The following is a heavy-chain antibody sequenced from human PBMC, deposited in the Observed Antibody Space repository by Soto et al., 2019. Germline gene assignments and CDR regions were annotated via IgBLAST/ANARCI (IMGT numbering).Heavy chain of an antibody. Sequence: GGSLRLSCAASGFTFSGHYMDWVRQAPGKGLEWVGRTRNKANSYTTEYAASVKGRFTISRDDSKSSLYLQMNSLKTEDTAVYYCARELMTTVTYFDYWGQVAMVTVYS. CDR2: TRNKANSYTT. J-gene: IGHJ4*02. CDR1: GFTFSGHY. V-gene: IGHV3-72*01. D-gene: IGHD4-17*01. CDR3: ARELMTTVTYFDY.